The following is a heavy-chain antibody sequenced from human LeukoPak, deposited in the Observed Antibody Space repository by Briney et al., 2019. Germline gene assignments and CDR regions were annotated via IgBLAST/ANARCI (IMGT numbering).Heavy chain of an antibody. J-gene: IGHJ5*02. CDR2: IRSKSDGGTT. Sequence: GGPLRLSCAASGFAFSYAWMSWVRQAPGKGLEWVGRIRSKSDGGTTDYAAPVKGRFTMIRDDSKSTLYLQMNSLKTEDTAVYYCTTELAGYCSRTSCSASRFDPWGQGTLVTVSS. V-gene: IGHV3-15*01. CDR3: TTELAGYCSRTSCSASRFDP. CDR1: GFAFSYAW. D-gene: IGHD2-2*01.